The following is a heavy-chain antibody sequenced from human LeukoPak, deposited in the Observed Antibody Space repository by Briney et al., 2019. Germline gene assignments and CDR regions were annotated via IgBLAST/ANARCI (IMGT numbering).Heavy chain of an antibody. CDR1: GGSFSGYY. V-gene: IGHV4-34*01. CDR2: INHSGDT. CDR3: ARWPIAAAGRYYFDY. J-gene: IGHJ4*02. D-gene: IGHD6-13*01. Sequence: SETLSLTCAVYGGSFSGYYWSWIRQPPGKGLEWIGEINHSGDTNYNPSLKSRVTISVDTSKKQFSLKLNSVTAADTAVYYCARWPIAAAGRYYFDYWGQGTLVTVSS.